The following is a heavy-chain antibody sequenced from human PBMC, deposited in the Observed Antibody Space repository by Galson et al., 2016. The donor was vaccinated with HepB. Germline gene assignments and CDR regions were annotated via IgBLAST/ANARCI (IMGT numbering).Heavy chain of an antibody. CDR3: GQHGGFDS. Sequence: SLRLSCAASGFSFSNSGMSWVRQAPGRGLEWVSGITRSGDAKHDADFVKGRFTISRDNSKNTQYLYMNNRSAGDTAVYYCGQHGGFDSWGQGALVTVSS. V-gene: IGHV3-23*01. CDR2: ITRSGDAK. D-gene: IGHD3-16*01. J-gene: IGHJ5*01. CDR1: GFSFSNSG.